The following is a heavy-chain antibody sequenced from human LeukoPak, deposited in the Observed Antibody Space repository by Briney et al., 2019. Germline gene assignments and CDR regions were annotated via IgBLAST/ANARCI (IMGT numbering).Heavy chain of an antibody. CDR1: GGSISSGGYY. V-gene: IGHV4-61*08. CDR3: ARLNYDYYYMDV. J-gene: IGHJ6*03. CDR2: IYRSGGT. Sequence: SETLSLTCTVSGGSISSGGYYWSWIRQHPGKGLEWIGYIYRSGGTNYNPSLKSRVTISIDTSKKQFSLRLSSVTAVDTAVYYCARLNYDYYYMDVWGKGTTVTVSS.